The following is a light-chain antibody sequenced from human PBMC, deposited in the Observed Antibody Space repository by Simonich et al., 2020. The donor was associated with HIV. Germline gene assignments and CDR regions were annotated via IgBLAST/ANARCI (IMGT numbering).Light chain of an antibody. CDR1: QSIGSS. CDR2: YAS. CDR3: QQYNSYSMLT. J-gene: IGKJ4*01. V-gene: IGKV6-21*01. Sequence: EVVLTQSPEFQSVTPKEKVTITCRASQSIGSSLHWYQQKPDQSPKLLIKYASQSFSGVPSRFSGSGSGTDFTLTISSLQPDDFATYYCQQYNSYSMLTFGGGTKVEIK.